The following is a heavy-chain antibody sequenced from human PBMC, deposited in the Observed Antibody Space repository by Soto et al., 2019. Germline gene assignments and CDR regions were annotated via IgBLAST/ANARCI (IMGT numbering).Heavy chain of an antibody. V-gene: IGHV3-49*04. J-gene: IGHJ6*02. D-gene: IGHD6-19*01. CDR1: GFTFGDYA. Sequence: LRLSCTASGFTFGDYAMSWVRQAPGKGLEWVGFIRSKAYGGTTEYAASVKGRFTISRDDSKSIAYLQMNSLKTEDTAVYYCTREMIAVAGRYYYYYYGMDVWGQGTTVTVSS. CDR3: TREMIAVAGRYYYYYYGMDV. CDR2: IRSKAYGGTT.